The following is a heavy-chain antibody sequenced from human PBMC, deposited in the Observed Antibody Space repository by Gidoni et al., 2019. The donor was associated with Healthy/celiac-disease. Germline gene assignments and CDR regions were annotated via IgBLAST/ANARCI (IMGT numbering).Heavy chain of an antibody. V-gene: IGHV1-46*01. J-gene: IGHJ4*02. Sequence: QVQLVQSGAEVQMPGASVQVSCKASGYAFTSYYMHWVRQAPGQGLEWMGIIHPSGGSTSYAQKFQGRVTMTRDTSTSTVYMELSSLRSEDTAVYYCARDSGFTVVTPEYWGQGTLVTVSS. CDR3: ARDSGFTVVTPEY. CDR2: IHPSGGST. CDR1: GYAFTSYY. D-gene: IGHD2-21*02.